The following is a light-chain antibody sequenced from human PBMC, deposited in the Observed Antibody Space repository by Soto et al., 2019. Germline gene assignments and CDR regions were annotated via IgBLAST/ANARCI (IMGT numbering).Light chain of an antibody. CDR3: SSYAGSNRVV. V-gene: IGLV2-8*01. J-gene: IGLJ2*01. CDR2: EVS. Sequence: QSVLTQPPSASGSPGQSVTISCTGTSSDVGGYHYVSWYQQHPGKAPKLMIYEVSKRPSGVPDRFSGSKSGNTASLTVSGLQAEDEADYYCSSYAGSNRVVFGGGTKVTVL. CDR1: SSDVGGYHY.